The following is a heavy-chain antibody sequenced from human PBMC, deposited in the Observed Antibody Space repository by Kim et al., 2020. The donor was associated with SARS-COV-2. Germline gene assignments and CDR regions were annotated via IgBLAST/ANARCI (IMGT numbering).Heavy chain of an antibody. Sequence: YYADTVKGRFTISRDNSKNTLYLQMNSLRAEDTAVYYCAATVTTAYYFDYWGQGTLVTVSS. J-gene: IGHJ4*02. CDR3: AATVTTAYYFDY. D-gene: IGHD4-17*01. V-gene: IGHV3-30*01.